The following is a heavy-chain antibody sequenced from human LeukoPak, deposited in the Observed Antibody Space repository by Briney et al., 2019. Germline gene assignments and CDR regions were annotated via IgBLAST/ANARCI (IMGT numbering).Heavy chain of an antibody. J-gene: IGHJ4*02. Sequence: PGGSLRLSCAASEFPFNTYSMNWVRQAPGKGLEWVSYITSSDGATYYADSVKGRFTISRDNAKNSLYLQMNSLRDDDTAVYFCASDRDHAFDYWGQGTLVTVSP. CDR1: EFPFNTYS. CDR2: ITSSDGAT. CDR3: ASDRDHAFDY. D-gene: IGHD1-14*01. V-gene: IGHV3-48*02.